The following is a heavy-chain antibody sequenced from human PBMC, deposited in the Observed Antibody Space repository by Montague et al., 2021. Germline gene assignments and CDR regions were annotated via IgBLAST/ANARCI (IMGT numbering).Heavy chain of an antibody. CDR3: AHDIVVVSAAYYFDV. J-gene: IGHJ4*02. D-gene: IGHD2-2*01. CDR1: GFSLSTSGVG. V-gene: IGHV2-5*02. CDR2: IYWDDDK. Sequence: PALVKPTQTLTLTCTFSGFSLSTSGVGVGWIRQPPGKALEWLALIYWDDDKRYSSSLKSRLTITKDTSKNQVVLTMTNMDPVDTATYYCAHDIVVVSAAYYFDVWGQGTLVTVSS.